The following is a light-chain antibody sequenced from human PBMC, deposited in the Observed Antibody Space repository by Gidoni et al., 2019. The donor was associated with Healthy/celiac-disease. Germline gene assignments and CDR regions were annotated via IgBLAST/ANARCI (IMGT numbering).Light chain of an antibody. Sequence: QSALTQPASVSGSPGQTNTIPCTGASSDVGGYNSVSWYQHHPGKAPKLMIYDVSNRPPGVSKRFSGSKSSNTASLTISGHQAEDEADYCCSSYTSSSTVVFGGGTKLTVL. CDR3: SSYTSSSTVV. CDR1: SSDVGGYNS. CDR2: DVS. J-gene: IGLJ3*02. V-gene: IGLV2-14*03.